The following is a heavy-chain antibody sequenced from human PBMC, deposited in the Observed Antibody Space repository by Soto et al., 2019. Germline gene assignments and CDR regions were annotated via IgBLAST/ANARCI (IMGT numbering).Heavy chain of an antibody. CDR2: ISAYNGNT. V-gene: IGHV1-18*01. J-gene: IGHJ4*02. D-gene: IGHD3-10*01. Sequence: QVQLVQSGAEVKKPGASVNVSCKASGYTFTSYGISWVRQAPGQGLEWMGWISAYNGNTNYAQKLQGRVTMTTDTSTSTAYMELRSLRSDDTAVYYCARLTYYYGSGSYGFDYWGQGTLVTVSS. CDR1: GYTFTSYG. CDR3: ARLTYYYGSGSYGFDY.